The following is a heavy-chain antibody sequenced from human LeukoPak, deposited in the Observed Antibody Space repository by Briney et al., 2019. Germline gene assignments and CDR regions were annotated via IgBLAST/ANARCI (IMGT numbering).Heavy chain of an antibody. CDR2: ISWDSGSI. Sequence: PGRSLRLSCVGSGFTLDDYAMHWVRQDPGKGLEGVSGISWDSGSIGYVDSVKGRVTISRDNAKNFLSLQMNSLRVEDTALYYCVKDISGRCVRGQKKNCALDYWGQGTLVTVSS. CDR3: VKDISGRCVRGQKKNCALDY. J-gene: IGHJ4*02. V-gene: IGHV3-9*01. D-gene: IGHD6-25*01. CDR1: GFTLDDYA.